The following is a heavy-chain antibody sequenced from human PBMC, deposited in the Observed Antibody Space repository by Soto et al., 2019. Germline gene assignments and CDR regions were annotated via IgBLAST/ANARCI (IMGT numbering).Heavy chain of an antibody. CDR2: IYSGGST. Sequence: HPGGSLRLSCAASGFTVSSNYMSWVRQAPGKGLEWVSVIYSGGSTYYADSVKGRFTISRDNSKNTLYLQMNSLRAEDTAVYYCARDRDGDYDFDYWGQGTLVTVSS. J-gene: IGHJ4*02. CDR3: ARDRDGDYDFDY. D-gene: IGHD4-17*01. V-gene: IGHV3-53*01. CDR1: GFTVSSNY.